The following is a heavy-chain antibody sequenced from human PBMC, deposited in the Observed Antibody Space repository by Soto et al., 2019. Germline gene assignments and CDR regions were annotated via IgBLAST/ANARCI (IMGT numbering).Heavy chain of an antibody. Sequence: QVQLQESGPGLVKPSQTLSLTCSISGGSISSGDNYWSWIRQPPGKGLEWIGYIHSSGSTFYNPSLRSRVTISTDTSKNQFSLKLSSVTAADTAVYSCARGTYFDSAWGTYRVGSSGCFDYWGQGTLVSVSS. V-gene: IGHV4-30-4*01. CDR3: ARGTYFDSAWGTYRVGSSGCFDY. D-gene: IGHD3-16*02. J-gene: IGHJ4*02. CDR1: GGSISSGDNY. CDR2: IHSSGST.